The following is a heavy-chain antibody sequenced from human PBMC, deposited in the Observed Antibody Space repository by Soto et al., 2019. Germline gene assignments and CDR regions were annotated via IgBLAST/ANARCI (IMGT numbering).Heavy chain of an antibody. CDR2: INPNSGGT. CDR1: GYTFTGYY. Sequence: ASVNVSCKASGYTFTGYYMHWVRQAPGQGLEWMGWINPNSGGTNYAQKFQGWVTMTRDTSISTAYMGLSRLRSDDTAVYYCARGSTTGTTPTGLPYYYGMDVWGQGTTVTVSS. J-gene: IGHJ6*02. V-gene: IGHV1-2*04. D-gene: IGHD1-1*01. CDR3: ARGSTTGTTPTGLPYYYGMDV.